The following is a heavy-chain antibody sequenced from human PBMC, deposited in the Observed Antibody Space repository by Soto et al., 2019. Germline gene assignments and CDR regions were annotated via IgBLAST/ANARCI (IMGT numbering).Heavy chain of an antibody. D-gene: IGHD1-20*01. J-gene: IGHJ4*02. Sequence: PGESLKISCKASGYSFDSYWIGWVRQMPGKGLEWMGIVHPGTSDIRYSPSFRGQVTVSVDSSISTAYLQWGSLKASDTAMYYCAALTGVTFHWGQGTLVTVSS. V-gene: IGHV5-51*01. CDR3: AALTGVTFH. CDR2: VHPGTSDI. CDR1: GYSFDSYW.